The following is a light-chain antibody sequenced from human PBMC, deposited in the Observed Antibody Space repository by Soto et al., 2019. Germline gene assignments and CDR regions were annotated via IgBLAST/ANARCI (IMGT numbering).Light chain of an antibody. CDR2: SNN. J-gene: IGLJ1*01. CDR3: AAWDDSLNGYV. V-gene: IGLV1-44*01. Sequence: QSVLTQPPSASGTPGQRVTISCSGSNSNIGSNTVNWYQQLPGTAPKLLIYSNNQRPSGVSGRFAGYKSGTSASLAISGLQSEDGADYYCAAWDDSLNGYVFGPGTKLTVL. CDR1: NSNIGSNT.